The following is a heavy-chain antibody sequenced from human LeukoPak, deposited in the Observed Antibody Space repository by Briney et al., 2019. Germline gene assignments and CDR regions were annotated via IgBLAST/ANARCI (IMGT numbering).Heavy chain of an antibody. J-gene: IGHJ4*02. Sequence: SSETLSLTCTVSGASISSGDYYWSWIRQPPGKGLEWIGYIYYTGKTYYNPSLKSRLTISVDTSKNQFSLNLSSVTAADTAVYYCARDGLSLGNDYWGQGALVTVSS. CDR1: GASISSGDYY. CDR3: ARDGLSLGNDY. D-gene: IGHD7-27*01. CDR2: IYYTGKT. V-gene: IGHV4-30-4*08.